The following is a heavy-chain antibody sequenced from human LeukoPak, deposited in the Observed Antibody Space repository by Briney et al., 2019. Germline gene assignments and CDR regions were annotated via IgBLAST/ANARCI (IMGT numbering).Heavy chain of an antibody. CDR1: GFTFSSYV. CDR3: AKPQGGYPYWYFQL. V-gene: IGHV3-23*01. D-gene: IGHD1-1*01. Sequence: GGSLRLSCAASGFTFSSYVMSWVRQAPGKGLEWVAAISGSGGSTFYADSVKGRFTISRDNSNNTLYMLMYGLRAEDTALYYSAKPQGGYPYWYFQLWGRGTLVTVSS. CDR2: ISGSGGST. J-gene: IGHJ2*01.